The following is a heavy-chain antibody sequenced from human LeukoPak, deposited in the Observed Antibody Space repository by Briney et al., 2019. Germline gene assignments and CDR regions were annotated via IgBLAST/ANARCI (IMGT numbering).Heavy chain of an antibody. CDR2: IKQDGREK. V-gene: IGHV3-7*01. D-gene: IGHD2-2*01. CDR3: ARVGCTTTSCLAN. CDR1: GLTFSSYW. J-gene: IGHJ4*02. Sequence: GGSLRLSCAISGLTFSSYWMTWVRQAPGKGLELVANIKQDGREKYYVDPVKGRFTISRDNAKNSLYLQMSSLRVEDTAVYYCARVGCTTTSCLANWGQGTLVTVSS.